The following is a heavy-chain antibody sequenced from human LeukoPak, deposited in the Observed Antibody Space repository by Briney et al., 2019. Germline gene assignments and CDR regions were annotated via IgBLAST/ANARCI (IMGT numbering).Heavy chain of an antibody. D-gene: IGHD3-22*01. V-gene: IGHV3-64D*09. CDR3: VRDPAAYYYDSTFDY. CDR1: GFTFSSYA. CDR2: ISSNGGTT. J-gene: IGHJ4*02. Sequence: PGRSLRLSCAASGFTFSSYAMHWVRQAPGKGLEFVAAISSNGGTTYHADSVEGRFAISRDNSKNTLFLQMTFLRIEDTAVYYCVRDPAAYYYDSTFDYWGQGTLVTVSA.